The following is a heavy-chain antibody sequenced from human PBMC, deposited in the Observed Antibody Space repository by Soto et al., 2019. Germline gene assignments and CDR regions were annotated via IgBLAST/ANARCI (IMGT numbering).Heavy chain of an antibody. J-gene: IGHJ4*02. V-gene: IGHV5-51*01. CDR2: IYPGDSDV. D-gene: IGHD3-22*01. CDR1: GYRFTIYW. Sequence: PGESLKISGQASGYRFTIYWIAWVLQMPGKGLEWVGIIYPGDSDVKYSPSFEGHITISVDRSDSIAYLEWTSLKAPDTAMYFCARHFDSSGYYPDYWGQGTLVTVSS. CDR3: ARHFDSSGYYPDY.